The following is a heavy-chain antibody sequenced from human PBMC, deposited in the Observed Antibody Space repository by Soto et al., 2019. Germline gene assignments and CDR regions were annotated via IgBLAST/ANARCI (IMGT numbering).Heavy chain of an antibody. J-gene: IGHJ6*02. CDR1: GGSFSSYY. V-gene: IGHV4-39*01. CDR3: GGQDIVVVPADLNDYYGMDV. CDR2: IYYSGST. D-gene: IGHD2-2*01. Sequence: SETLSLTCAVYGGSFSSYYWGWIRQPPGKGLEWIGSIYYSGSTYYNPSLKSRVTISVDTSKNQFSLKLSSVTAADTAVYYCGGQDIVVVPADLNDYYGMDVWGQGTTVTVSS.